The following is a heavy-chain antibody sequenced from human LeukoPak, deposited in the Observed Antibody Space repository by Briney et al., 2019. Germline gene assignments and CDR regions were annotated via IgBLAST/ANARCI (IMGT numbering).Heavy chain of an antibody. CDR3: VRWSDDHSNHANY. Sequence: GGSLRLSCAASGLIVSSNFMTWVRQAPGKGLEWVSVIYSGGDTYYAHSVKGRFTISRDKSKNTLYLQMNSLRVDDTAVYYCVRWSDDHSNHANYWGQGTLVTVSS. J-gene: IGHJ4*02. V-gene: IGHV3-53*01. CDR2: IYSGGDT. CDR1: GLIVSSNF. D-gene: IGHD4-11*01.